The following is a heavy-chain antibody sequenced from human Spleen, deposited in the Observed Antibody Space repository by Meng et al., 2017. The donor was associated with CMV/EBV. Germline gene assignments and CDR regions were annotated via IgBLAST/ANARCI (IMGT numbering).Heavy chain of an antibody. V-gene: IGHV3-21*01. CDR2: ISSGSGYI. J-gene: IGHJ6*02. CDR1: GFTFSDYT. Sequence: GESLKISCAASGFTFSDYTMNWVRQAPGKGLEWVSSISSGSGYIYYADSMKGRFTISRDNTNNSLCLQMNSLRAEDTAVYYCARDNGRYYYGMDGWGQGTTVTVSS. CDR3: ARDNGRYYYGMDG.